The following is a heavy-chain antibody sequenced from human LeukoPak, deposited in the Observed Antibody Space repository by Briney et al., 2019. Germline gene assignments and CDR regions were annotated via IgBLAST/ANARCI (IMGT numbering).Heavy chain of an antibody. CDR1: GFTFSTYW. J-gene: IGHJ3*02. V-gene: IGHV3-74*01. Sequence: GGSLRLSCAASGFTFSTYWMHWVRQAPGKGPVWVSRINTDGSSTTYADSVKGRFTISRDNAKNTLYLQMKSLRAEDTAVYFCAGPRLTGYFDALDIWGQGTMVTVSS. CDR2: INTDGSST. D-gene: IGHD3-9*01. CDR3: AGPRLTGYFDALDI.